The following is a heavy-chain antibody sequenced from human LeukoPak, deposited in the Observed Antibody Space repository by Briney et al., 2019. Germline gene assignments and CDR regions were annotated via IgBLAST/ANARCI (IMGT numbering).Heavy chain of an antibody. CDR2: ISPDGSGK. D-gene: IGHD3-16*01. CDR3: ARGYDSNLDYYYYMDV. CDR1: GFTFSMYG. Sequence: GGSLRLSCVISGFTFSMYGMHWVRQAPGKGLEWVAVISPDGSGKNYVDSVEGRFTISRDNSKNTLYVQMNSLRAEDTAVYFCARGYDSNLDYYYYMDVWAKGPRSPSP. J-gene: IGHJ6*03. V-gene: IGHV3-30*03.